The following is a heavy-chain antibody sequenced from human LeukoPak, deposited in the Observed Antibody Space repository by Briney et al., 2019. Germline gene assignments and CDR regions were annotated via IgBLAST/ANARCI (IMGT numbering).Heavy chain of an antibody. CDR1: GFTFSSYA. J-gene: IGHJ4*02. CDR3: AKSNLQYFDS. V-gene: IGHV3-23*01. Sequence: TGGSLRLSCAASGFTFSSYAMNWVRQAPGKGLEWVSIISGSGGSAYYADSVKGRFTVSRDNSKNTLYLQMNSLRAEDTAVYYCAKSNLQYFDSWGQGTLVTVSS. CDR2: ISGSGGSA.